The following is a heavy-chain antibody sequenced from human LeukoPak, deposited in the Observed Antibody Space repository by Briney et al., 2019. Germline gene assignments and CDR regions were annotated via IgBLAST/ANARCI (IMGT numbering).Heavy chain of an antibody. D-gene: IGHD2-15*01. CDR1: GGSISSGGYY. Sequence: PSETLSLTCTVSGGSISSGGYYWSWVRQPPGKDLEYIGNIYYSGSTYYNPSLKSRVTISVDTSKNQFSLKLSSVTAADTAVYYCARDIRGVIADDAFDIWGQGTMVTVSS. V-gene: IGHV4-39*07. J-gene: IGHJ3*02. CDR2: IYYSGST. CDR3: ARDIRGVIADDAFDI.